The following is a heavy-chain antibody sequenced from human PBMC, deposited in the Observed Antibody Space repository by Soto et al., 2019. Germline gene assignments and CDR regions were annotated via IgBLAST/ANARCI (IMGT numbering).Heavy chain of an antibody. CDR3: PFGWGGGHEGY. CDR1: GLTFSDYR. J-gene: IGHJ4*02. D-gene: IGHD5-12*01. V-gene: IGHV3-23*01. Sequence: EVQKLESGGGLVQPGGSLRLSCAASGLTFSDYRMSWVRQAPGKGLEWVSSISGSGDRTYYADSVKGRFTISRDNSKNTLYLQMNSLRVEDTAVYFCPFGWGGGHEGYWGQGTLVTVSS. CDR2: ISGSGDRT.